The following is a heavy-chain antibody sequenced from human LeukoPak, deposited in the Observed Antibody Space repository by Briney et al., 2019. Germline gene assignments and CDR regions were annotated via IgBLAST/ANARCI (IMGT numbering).Heavy chain of an antibody. CDR2: IIPIFGTA. D-gene: IGHD3-10*01. CDR1: GGTFSSYA. V-gene: IGHV1-69*01. J-gene: IGHJ6*03. CDR3: ARYYYGSGSSEYYYYYMDV. Sequence: ASVKVSCKASGGTFSSYAISWVRQAPGQGLEWMRGIIPIFGTANYAQKFQGRVTITADESTSTAYMELSSLRSEDTAVYYCARYYYGSGSSEYYYYYMDVWGKGTTVTVSS.